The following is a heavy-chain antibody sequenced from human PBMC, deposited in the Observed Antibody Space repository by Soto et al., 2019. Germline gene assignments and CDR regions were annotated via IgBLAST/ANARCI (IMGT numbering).Heavy chain of an antibody. Sequence: ASVKVSGKASGYTFTGYYMHWARQAPGQGLEWMGWINPNSGGTNYAQKFQGWVTMTRDTSISTAYMELSRLRSDDTAVYYCARDRFPIRITVGGDNWSASDYWGQGTLVTVSS. CDR1: GYTFTGYY. CDR2: INPNSGGT. CDR3: ARDRFPIRITVGGDNWSASDY. J-gene: IGHJ4*02. V-gene: IGHV1-2*04. D-gene: IGHD3-16*01.